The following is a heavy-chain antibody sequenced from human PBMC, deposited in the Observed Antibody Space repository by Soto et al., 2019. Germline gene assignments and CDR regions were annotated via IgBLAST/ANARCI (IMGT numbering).Heavy chain of an antibody. CDR3: ARDRGIAVAGITYYFDY. D-gene: IGHD6-19*01. Sequence: GSLRLSCAASGXTCSSYRMNCVRQAPGKGLEWVSSIISSSSYIYYEDSVKSRFTISRDNSKNTMYLQMNSLRHEDPAVYYSARDRGIAVAGITYYFDYWAQATLGTVS. CDR1: GXTCSSYR. V-gene: IGHV3-21*01. J-gene: IGHJ4*02. CDR2: IISSSSYI.